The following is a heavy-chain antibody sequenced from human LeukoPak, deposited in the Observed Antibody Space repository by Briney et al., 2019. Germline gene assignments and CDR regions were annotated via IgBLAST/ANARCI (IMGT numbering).Heavy chain of an antibody. CDR2: IGKTSRDM. D-gene: IGHD1-14*01. Sequence: GGSLRLSCAASGFSFSTSTMNWVRQAPGKGLEWISSIGKTSRDMYYADSVRGRFTISRDNAKNSLFLLMNSLRVEGTSVYYCVRGDNRDYWGQGTLVTVSS. V-gene: IGHV3-21*01. J-gene: IGHJ4*02. CDR1: GFSFSTST. CDR3: VRGDNRDY.